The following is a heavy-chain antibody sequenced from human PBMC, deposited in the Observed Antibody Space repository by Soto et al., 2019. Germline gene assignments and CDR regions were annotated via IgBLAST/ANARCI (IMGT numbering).Heavy chain of an antibody. CDR1: GFTFTSSA. J-gene: IGHJ4*02. V-gene: IGHV1-58*01. CDR2: IVVGSGNT. D-gene: IGHD6-19*01. CDR3: AADAGIAVAGSDY. Sequence: SVKVSCKAYGFTFTSSAVPWVRQARGQRLEWIGWIVVGSGNTNYAQKFQARVTITRDMSTSTAYMELSSLRSEDTAVYYCAADAGIAVAGSDYWGQGTLVTVSS.